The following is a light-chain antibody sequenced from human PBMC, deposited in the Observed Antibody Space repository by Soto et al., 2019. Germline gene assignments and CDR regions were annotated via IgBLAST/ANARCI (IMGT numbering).Light chain of an antibody. J-gene: IGKJ5*01. CDR3: QQRSSWPPIT. CDR2: DAS. V-gene: IGKV3-11*01. Sequence: IVMTQSPATLSVSPGERATLSCRASQSVSSNFAWYQQKPGQAPRLLIYDASTRATGIPARFSGSGSGTDFTLTISGLEPEDFAIYYCQQRSSWPPITFGQGTRLEIK. CDR1: QSVSSN.